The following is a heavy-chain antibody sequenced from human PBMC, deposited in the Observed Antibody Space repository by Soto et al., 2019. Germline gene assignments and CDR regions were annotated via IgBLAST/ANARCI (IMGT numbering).Heavy chain of an antibody. J-gene: IGHJ4*02. V-gene: IGHV4-34*01. CDR2: INHSGGT. Sequence: QVQLQQWGAGLLKPSETLSLTCAVYGGSFSGYYCIWIRQPPGKGLEWIGEINHSGGTSYSPSLKSRVTISVDPSKNQFSLKMTSVTAADTAVYYCARGPHSDWPIPAYWGQGTLVTVSS. CDR3: ARGPHSDWPIPAY. D-gene: IGHD6-19*01. CDR1: GGSFSGYY.